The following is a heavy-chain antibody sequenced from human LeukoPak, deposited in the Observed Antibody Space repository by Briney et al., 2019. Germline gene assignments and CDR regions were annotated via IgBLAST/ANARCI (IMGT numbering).Heavy chain of an antibody. CDR2: ISSSGSTI. J-gene: IGHJ3*02. CDR1: GFTFSSYE. V-gene: IGHV3-48*03. D-gene: IGHD2-15*01. Sequence: PGGSLRLSCAASGFTFSSYEMNWVRQAPGKGLEWVSYISSSGSTIYYADSVKGRFTISRDNAKNSLYLQMDSLRGEDTAVYYCAKDRQANSPNTFDIWGQGTMVTVSS. CDR3: AKDRQANSPNTFDI.